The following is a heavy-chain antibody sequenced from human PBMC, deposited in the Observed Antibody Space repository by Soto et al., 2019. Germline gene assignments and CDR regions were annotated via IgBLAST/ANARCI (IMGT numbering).Heavy chain of an antibody. V-gene: IGHV3-21*01. J-gene: IGHJ1*01. CDR1: GFTFSSYS. CDR3: ARDPSDLWEPDQYFPH. D-gene: IGHD1-26*01. CDR2: ISSSSRHI. Sequence: EVQLVESGGGLVKPGGYLTLSCAASGFTFSSYSMNWVRQAPGKGLEWVSSISSSSRHIYYADSVKGRFTISRDNAKNSLYLQMNSLRAEDTAMYFCARDPSDLWEPDQYFPHCGQGTLVAVSS.